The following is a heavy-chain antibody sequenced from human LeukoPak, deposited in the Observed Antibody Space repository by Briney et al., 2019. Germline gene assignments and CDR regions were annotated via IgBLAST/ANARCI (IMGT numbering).Heavy chain of an antibody. D-gene: IGHD2-8*01. CDR1: GGSISSSSYY. V-gene: IGHV4-39*01. J-gene: IGHJ4*02. CDR2: IYYTGRT. CDR3: ARQLNTRFDF. Sequence: SETLSLTCTVSGGSISSSSYYWDWIRQPPGKGLEWIGSIYYTGRTYYSPSLKSRVTISIDRSKNQFSLSLSSLTAADTAVYYCARQLNTRFDFWGRGSLVTVSS.